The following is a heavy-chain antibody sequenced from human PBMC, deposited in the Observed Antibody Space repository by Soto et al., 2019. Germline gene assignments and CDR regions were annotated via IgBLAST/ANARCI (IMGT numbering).Heavy chain of an antibody. CDR3: GQDSKRVAVSAARVHGMDV. V-gene: IGHV3-23*01. CDR2: TRHNGEHT. Sequence: EVQVLESGGGLVQPGGSLRLSCAGSQFTFSNFAMTWVRQAPGKGLEWVSTTRHNGEHTYYADAVKGRFTVSRDNSKNARFLAMTRLRAEDTAVYYCGQDSKRVAVSAARVHGMDVWGHGTTVTVSS. J-gene: IGHJ6*02. CDR1: QFTFSNFA. D-gene: IGHD6-19*01.